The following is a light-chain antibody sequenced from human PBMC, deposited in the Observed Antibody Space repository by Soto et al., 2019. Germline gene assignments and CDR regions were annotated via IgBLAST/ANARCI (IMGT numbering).Light chain of an antibody. CDR3: QHYNSYPWT. Sequence: DIQMTQSPSTLSASVGDRVTITCRASQSITIWLAWYQQKPGKAPKLLIFDASSLESGVPSRFSGSGSGTEFTLTISSLQPDDFATYYCQHYNSYPWTFGQGTKVEIK. CDR1: QSITIW. V-gene: IGKV1-5*01. CDR2: DAS. J-gene: IGKJ1*01.